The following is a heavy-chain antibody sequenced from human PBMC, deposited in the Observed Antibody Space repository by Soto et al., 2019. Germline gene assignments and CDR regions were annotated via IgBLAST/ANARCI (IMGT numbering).Heavy chain of an antibody. Sequence: EVQLLESGGGLVQPGGSLRLSCAASGFSFSSYAMVWVRQAPGKGLEWVSVISARGGSLYLANSVKGRFTISREKSKNVLALEMNSLRAEDPATYFWAQGSIEYSASVENWGHGTLVVVSS. CDR2: ISARGGSL. CDR1: GFSFSSYA. V-gene: IGHV3-23*01. D-gene: IGHD5-12*01. CDR3: AQGSIEYSASVEN. J-gene: IGHJ4*01.